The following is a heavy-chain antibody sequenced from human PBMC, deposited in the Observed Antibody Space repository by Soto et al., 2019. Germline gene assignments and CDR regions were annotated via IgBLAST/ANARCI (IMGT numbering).Heavy chain of an antibody. J-gene: IGHJ4*02. CDR1: GGTFSSYA. Sequence: QVQLVQSGAEVKKPGSSVKVSCKASGGTFSSYAISWVRQAPGQGLEWMGGIIPIFGTANYAQKFQGRVTITADESTSTAYMEVSSLRSEDTAVYYCARGSAYCGGECYPGGDYWGQGTLVTVSS. V-gene: IGHV1-69*12. CDR3: ARGSAYCGGECYPGGDY. CDR2: IIPIFGTA. D-gene: IGHD2-21*01.